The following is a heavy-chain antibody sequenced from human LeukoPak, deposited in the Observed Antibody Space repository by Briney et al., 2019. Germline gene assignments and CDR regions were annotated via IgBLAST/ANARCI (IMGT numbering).Heavy chain of an antibody. Sequence: SETLSLTCTVSGGSISSYYWSWIRQPPGKGLEWIGYIYYSGSTNYNPSLKSRVTVSVDTSKNQFSLKLSSVTAADTAVYYCASSSDFDWLFDYWGQGTLVTVSS. D-gene: IGHD3-9*01. V-gene: IGHV4-59*01. CDR1: GGSISSYY. CDR3: ASSSDFDWLFDY. CDR2: IYYSGST. J-gene: IGHJ4*02.